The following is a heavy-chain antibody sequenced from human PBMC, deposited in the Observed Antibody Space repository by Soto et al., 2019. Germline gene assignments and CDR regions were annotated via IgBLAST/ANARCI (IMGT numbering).Heavy chain of an antibody. D-gene: IGHD3-9*01. V-gene: IGHV3-13*01. CDR1: GFTFSSYD. CDR2: IGTAGDT. Sequence: GGSLRLSCAASGFTFSSYDMHWVRQATGKGLEWVSAIGTAGDTYYPGSVKGRFTISRENAKNSLYLQMNSLRAGDTAVYYCARASISDAFEIWGQGTMVTVSS. J-gene: IGHJ3*02. CDR3: ARASISDAFEI.